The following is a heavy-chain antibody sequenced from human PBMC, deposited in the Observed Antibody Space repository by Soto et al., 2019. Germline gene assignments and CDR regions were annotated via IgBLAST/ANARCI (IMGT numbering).Heavy chain of an antibody. CDR2: ISSSSSYI. V-gene: IGHV3-21*01. Sequence: LRLSCAASGFTFSSYSMNWVRQAPGKGLEWVSSISSSSSYIYYADSVKGRFTISRDNAKNSLYLQMNSLRAEDTAVYYCASRDDWNDPFYYWGQGTLVTVSS. CDR3: ASRDDWNDPFYY. J-gene: IGHJ4*02. CDR1: GFTFSSYS. D-gene: IGHD1-1*01.